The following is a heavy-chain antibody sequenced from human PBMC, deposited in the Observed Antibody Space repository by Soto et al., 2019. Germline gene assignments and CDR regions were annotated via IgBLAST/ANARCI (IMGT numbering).Heavy chain of an antibody. Sequence: SETLSLTCTVSGDSISGGYYWSWIRQHPGKGLEWIGYVSPSGNTYYNPSLNSRVSISIDTSKNHFSLEVSSVTAADTAVHYCARDRGSYGMYVWGKGTTLPVSS. V-gene: IGHV4-31*03. CDR2: VSPSGNT. CDR1: GDSISGGYY. J-gene: IGHJ6*04. CDR3: ARDRGSYGMYV. D-gene: IGHD3-10*01.